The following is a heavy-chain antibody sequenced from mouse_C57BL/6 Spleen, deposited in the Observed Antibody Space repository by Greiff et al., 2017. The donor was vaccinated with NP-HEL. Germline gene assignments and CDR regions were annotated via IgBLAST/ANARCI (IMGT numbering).Heavy chain of an antibody. Sequence: ESGPGLVKPSQSLSLTCSVTGYSITSGYYWNWIRQFPGNKLEWMGYISYDGSNNYNPSLKNRISITRDTSKNQFFLKLNSVTTEDTATYYCARERVTTVVATPYWYFDVWGTGTTVTVSS. V-gene: IGHV3-6*01. J-gene: IGHJ1*03. CDR3: ARERVTTVVATPYWYFDV. CDR2: ISYDGSN. D-gene: IGHD1-1*01. CDR1: GYSITSGYY.